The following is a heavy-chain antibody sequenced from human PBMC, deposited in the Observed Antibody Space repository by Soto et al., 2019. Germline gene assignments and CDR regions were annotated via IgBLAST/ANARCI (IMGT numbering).Heavy chain of an antibody. CDR2: INHSGST. V-gene: IGHV4-34*01. D-gene: IGHD3-9*01. CDR1: GGSFSGYY. J-gene: IGHJ4*02. Sequence: PSETLSLTCAVYGGSFSGYYWSWIRQPPGKGLEWIGEINHSGSTNYNPSLKSRVTISVDTSKNQFSLKLSSVTAADTAVYYCLLRYFDWSFNYFDYWGQGTLVTVSS. CDR3: LLRYFDWSFNYFDY.